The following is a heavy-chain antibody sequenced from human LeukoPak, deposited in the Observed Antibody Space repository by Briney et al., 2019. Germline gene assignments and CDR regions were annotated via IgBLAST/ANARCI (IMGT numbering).Heavy chain of an antibody. V-gene: IGHV4-59*08. Sequence: SETLSLTCTVSGGSINNYYWSWIRQPPGMGLEWIGYIYYSGSTNYNPSLKSRVTISVDKSKNQFSLKLSSVTAADTAVYYCARQYSSSWYLDYWGQGTLVTVSS. CDR2: IYYSGST. D-gene: IGHD6-13*01. CDR3: ARQYSSSWYLDY. CDR1: GGSINNYY. J-gene: IGHJ4*02.